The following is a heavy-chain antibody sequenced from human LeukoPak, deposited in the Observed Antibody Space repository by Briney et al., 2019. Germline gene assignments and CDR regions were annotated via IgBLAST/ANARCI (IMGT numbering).Heavy chain of an antibody. CDR3: ARVPSSWYYFDY. Sequence: GRSLRLSCAASGFTFSSYGMHWVRQAPGKGLEWVAVIWYDGSNKYYADSVKGRFTISRDNSKNTLFLLMNSLRAEDTAVYYCARVPSSWYYFDYWGQGTLVTVSS. CDR2: IWYDGSNK. D-gene: IGHD6-13*01. V-gene: IGHV3-33*01. CDR1: GFTFSSYG. J-gene: IGHJ4*02.